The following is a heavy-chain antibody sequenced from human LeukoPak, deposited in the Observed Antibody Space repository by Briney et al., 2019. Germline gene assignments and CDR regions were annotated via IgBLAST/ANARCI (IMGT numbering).Heavy chain of an antibody. Sequence: GASVKVSCKASGYTFTSYGISWVRQAPGQGLEWMGWISAYNGNTNYAQKLQGRVTMTTDTSTSTAYMELRSLRSDDTAVYYCARIGAAAFYYYYYYMDVWGKGTTVTVSS. D-gene: IGHD6-13*01. CDR2: ISAYNGNT. V-gene: IGHV1-18*01. CDR1: GYTFTSYG. CDR3: ARIGAAAFYYYYYYMDV. J-gene: IGHJ6*03.